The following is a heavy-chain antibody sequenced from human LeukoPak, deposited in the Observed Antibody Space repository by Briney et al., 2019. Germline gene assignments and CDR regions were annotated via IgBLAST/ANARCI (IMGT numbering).Heavy chain of an antibody. CDR2: ISRNSNYI. CDR1: GFTFSSYA. V-gene: IGHV3-21*06. J-gene: IGHJ3*01. Sequence: KTGGSLRLSCAASGFTFSSYAMSWVRQAPGKGLEWVSSISRNSNYIYYADSVKGRFTISRDSAKNSLFLQMNSLRAEDTAVYYCARPIVDVKGDAFDVWGQGTMVTVSS. CDR3: ARPIVDVKGDAFDV. D-gene: IGHD3-22*01.